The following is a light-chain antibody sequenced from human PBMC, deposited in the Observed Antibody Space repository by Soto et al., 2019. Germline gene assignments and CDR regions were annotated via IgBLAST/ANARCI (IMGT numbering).Light chain of an antibody. Sequence: QSALTQPPSASGSPGQSVTISCTGTSSDVGAYNYVSWYQQNPGKAPKLRIYEVSKRPAGVPDRFSASKSGNTASLTVSGLQAEAEADYYCVSWAGSKNVFGTGTKVTVL. CDR2: EVS. J-gene: IGLJ1*01. CDR3: VSWAGSKNV. V-gene: IGLV2-8*01. CDR1: SSDVGAYNY.